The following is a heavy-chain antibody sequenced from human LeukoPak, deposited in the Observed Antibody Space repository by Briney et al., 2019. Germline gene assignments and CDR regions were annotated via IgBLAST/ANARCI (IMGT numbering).Heavy chain of an antibody. CDR3: AKAHSGSYNYYYMDV. V-gene: IGHV3-43*01. CDR1: GFTFDDYT. CDR2: ISWDGGST. Sequence: PGGSLRLSCAASGFTFDDYTMHWVRQAPGKGLEWVSLISWDGGSTYYADSVKGRFTISRDNSKNSLYLQMNSPRTEDTALYYCAKAHSGSYNYYYMDVWGKGTTVTVSS. J-gene: IGHJ6*03. D-gene: IGHD1-26*01.